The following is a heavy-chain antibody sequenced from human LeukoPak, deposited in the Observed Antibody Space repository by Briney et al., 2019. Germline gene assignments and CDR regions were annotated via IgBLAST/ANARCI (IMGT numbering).Heavy chain of an antibody. J-gene: IGHJ6*02. CDR3: ARDRAPGYCSSTSCYYYYYGMDV. CDR2: IIPIFGTA. CDR1: GGTFSSYA. V-gene: IGHV1-69*13. Sequence: SLKVSCKASGGTFSSYAISWVRQAPGQGLEWMGGIIPIFGTANYAQKFQGRVTITADESTSTAYMELSSLRSEDTAVYYCARDRAPGYCSSTSCYYYYYGMDVWGQGTTVTVSS. D-gene: IGHD2-2*01.